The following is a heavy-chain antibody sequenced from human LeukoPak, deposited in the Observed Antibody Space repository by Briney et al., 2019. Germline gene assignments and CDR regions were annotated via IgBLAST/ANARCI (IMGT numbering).Heavy chain of an antibody. V-gene: IGHV3-66*01. CDR3: ARIMITFGGAPGAFDI. CDR2: IYSGGST. CDR1: GFTVSSNY. J-gene: IGHJ3*02. D-gene: IGHD3-16*01. Sequence: GGSLRLSCAASGFTVSSNYMSWVRQAPGKGLEWVSVIYSGGSTYYADSVKGRFTISRDNSKNTLYLQMNSLRAEDTAVYYCARIMITFGGAPGAFDIWGQGTMVTVSS.